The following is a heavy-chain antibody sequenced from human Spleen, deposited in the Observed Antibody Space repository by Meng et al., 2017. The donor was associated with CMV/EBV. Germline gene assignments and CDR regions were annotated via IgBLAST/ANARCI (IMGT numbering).Heavy chain of an antibody. CDR3: ARDADS. V-gene: IGHV3-69-1*01. Sequence: GGSLRLSCAASGFTFSDYAMTWVRQAPGKGLEWVSTITGAGSTYYADSVKGRFTISRDNAKNSLYLQMNSLRAEDTAVYYCARDADSWGQGTLVTVSS. J-gene: IGHJ4*02. CDR2: ITGAGST. CDR1: GFTFSDYA.